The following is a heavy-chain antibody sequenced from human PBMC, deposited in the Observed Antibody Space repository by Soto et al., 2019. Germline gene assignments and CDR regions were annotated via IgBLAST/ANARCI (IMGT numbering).Heavy chain of an antibody. V-gene: IGHV3-15*01. CDR3: TTGHWFPH. Sequence: EVQLVESGGGLVKPGGSLRLSCAASGFTFVNAWMSWVRQAPGKGLEWGGLIKKKSEGGATEYAAPVEGRFTISRDDSKTTFYLQMNILKAEDTAVYYCTTGHWFPHWGQGTLVTVSA. J-gene: IGHJ5*02. CDR1: GFTFVNAW. CDR2: IKKKSEGGAT.